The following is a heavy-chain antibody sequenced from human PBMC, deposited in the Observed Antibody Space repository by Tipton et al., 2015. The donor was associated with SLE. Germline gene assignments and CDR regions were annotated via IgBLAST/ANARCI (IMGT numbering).Heavy chain of an antibody. D-gene: IGHD3-10*01. CDR2: IYYSGST. CDR1: GGSISSYY. V-gene: IGHV4-59*01. J-gene: IGHJ4*02. CDR3: ARIGAARNY. Sequence: LRLSCTVSGGSISSYYWSWIRQPPGKGLEWIGYIYYSGSTNYNPSLKSRVTISVDTSKNQFSLKLSSVTAADTAVYYCARIGAARNYWGQGTLVTVSS.